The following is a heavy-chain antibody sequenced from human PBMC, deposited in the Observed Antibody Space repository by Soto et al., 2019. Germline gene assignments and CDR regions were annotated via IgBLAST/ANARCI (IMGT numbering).Heavy chain of an antibody. CDR1: GFTFSIYS. V-gene: IGHV3-48*02. CDR3: ARDRTVTTHYYYYYGMDV. CDR2: ISSSSSTI. D-gene: IGHD4-4*01. Sequence: GGSLRLSCAASGFTFSIYSMKWVRQAPGKGLEWVSYISSSSSTIYYADSVKGRFTISRDNAKNSLYLQMNSLRDEDTAVYYCARDRTVTTHYYYYYGMDVWGQGTTVTVSS. J-gene: IGHJ6*02.